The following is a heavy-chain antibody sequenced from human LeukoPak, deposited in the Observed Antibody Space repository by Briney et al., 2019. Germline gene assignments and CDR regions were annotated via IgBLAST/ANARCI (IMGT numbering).Heavy chain of an antibody. Sequence: KPSETLSLTCTVSGGSISSYYWSWTRQPPGKGLEWIGYIYYSGSTNYNPSLKSRVTISVDTSKNQFSLKLSSVTAADTAVYYCASSLYYYGSAHFDPWGQGTLVTVSS. J-gene: IGHJ5*02. CDR1: GGSISSYY. CDR2: IYYSGST. CDR3: ASSLYYYGSAHFDP. V-gene: IGHV4-59*01. D-gene: IGHD3-10*01.